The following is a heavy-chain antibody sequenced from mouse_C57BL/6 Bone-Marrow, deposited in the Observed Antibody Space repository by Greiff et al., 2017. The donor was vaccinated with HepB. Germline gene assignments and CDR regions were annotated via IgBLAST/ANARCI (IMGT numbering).Heavy chain of an antibody. D-gene: IGHD2-5*01. CDR2: IWTGGGT. Sequence: VQLKQSGPGLVAPSQSLSITCTVSGFSLTSYAISWVRQPPGKGLEWLGVIWTGGGTNYNSALKSRLSISKDNSKSQVFLKMNSLQTDDTARYYCAREDYSNYDWYFDVWGTGTTVTVSS. V-gene: IGHV2-9-1*01. J-gene: IGHJ1*03. CDR3: AREDYSNYDWYFDV. CDR1: GFSLTSYA.